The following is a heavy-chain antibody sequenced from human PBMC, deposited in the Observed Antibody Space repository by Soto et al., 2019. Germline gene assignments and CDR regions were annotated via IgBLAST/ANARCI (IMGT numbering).Heavy chain of an antibody. CDR1: GFTFSSYW. J-gene: IGHJ2*01. CDR2: LKSDGSST. Sequence: EVQLEESGGGLVQPGGSLRLSCAASGFTFSSYWMHWVRQAPGKGLVWVSRLKSDGSSTAYADSVKGRFTISRDNAKNTLYLQMNSLRAEDTAVYYCARAKGSWYFDLWGRGTLVTVSS. V-gene: IGHV3-74*01. CDR3: ARAKGSWYFDL.